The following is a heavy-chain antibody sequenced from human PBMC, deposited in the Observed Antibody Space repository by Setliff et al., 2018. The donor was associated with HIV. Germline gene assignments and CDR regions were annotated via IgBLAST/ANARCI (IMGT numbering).Heavy chain of an antibody. CDR2: ISAYTGNR. J-gene: IGHJ4*02. Sequence: WASVKVSCQASGYTLRDDGISWVRQAPGQGPEWVGWISAYTGNRNYTQKLQGRVIMTTQRSTSTAYMELRSLRSDDTAVYYCARDRPGMDCTTTSCYAPFDYWGQGTLVTVS. CDR3: ARDRPGMDCTTTSCYAPFDY. D-gene: IGHD2-2*01. CDR1: GYTLRDDG. V-gene: IGHV1-18*01.